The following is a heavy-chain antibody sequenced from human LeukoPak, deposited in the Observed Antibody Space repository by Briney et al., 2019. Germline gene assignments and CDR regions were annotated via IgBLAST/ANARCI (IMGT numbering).Heavy chain of an antibody. V-gene: IGHV1-3*01. CDR1: GYTFTSYA. CDR3: ARQRPHKGHWYFDL. CDR2: INAGNGNT. Sequence: ASVKVSCKASGYTFTSYAMHWVRQAPGQRLEWMGWINAGNGNTKYSQKFQGRVTITRDTSASTAYMELSSLRSEDTAVYYCARQRPHKGHWYFDLWGRGTLVTVSS. J-gene: IGHJ2*01.